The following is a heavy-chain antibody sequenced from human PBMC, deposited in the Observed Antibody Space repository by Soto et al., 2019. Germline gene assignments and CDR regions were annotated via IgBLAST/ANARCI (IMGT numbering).Heavy chain of an antibody. D-gene: IGHD3-10*02. V-gene: IGHV1-69*13. CDR1: GDTFSRYA. Sequence: GASVKVSCKASGDTFSRYAISWVRQAPGKGLEWMGKIIPTFGRTNYAQKFQGRLTISADDSTSTAYMELSSLLSEDTAVYYCARDPLRSFAMDVWGKGTKGTVS. CDR2: IIPTFGRT. CDR3: ARDPLRSFAMDV. J-gene: IGHJ6*04.